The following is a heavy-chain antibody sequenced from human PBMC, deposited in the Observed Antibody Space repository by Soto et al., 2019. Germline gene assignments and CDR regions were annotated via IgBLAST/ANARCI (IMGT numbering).Heavy chain of an antibody. D-gene: IGHD3-22*01. V-gene: IGHV3-30-3*01. J-gene: IGHJ4*02. CDR1: GFTFSSYA. CDR2: ISYDGSNK. Sequence: PGGSLRLSCAASGFTFSSYAMHWVRQAPGKGLEWVAVISYDGSNKYYADSVKGRFTISRDNSKNTLYLQMNSLRAEDTAVYYCARDYYDSSGPYYGGEGYWSQGTLVTVSS. CDR3: ARDYYDSSGPYYGGEGY.